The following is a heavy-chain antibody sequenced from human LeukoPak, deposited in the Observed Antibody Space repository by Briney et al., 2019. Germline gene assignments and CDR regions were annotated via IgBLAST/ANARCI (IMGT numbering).Heavy chain of an antibody. J-gene: IGHJ4*02. D-gene: IGHD5-24*01. V-gene: IGHV3-7*04. Sequence: GGSLRLPCAASGFTFSHAWMTWVRQAPGKGLEWVANIKQDGSKKSYVDSVKGRFTISRDNTKNSLYLQMNSLRAEDTAIYYCTRVGYIDEGIDYWGQGTLVTVSS. CDR2: IKQDGSKK. CDR3: TRVGYIDEGIDY. CDR1: GFTFSHAW.